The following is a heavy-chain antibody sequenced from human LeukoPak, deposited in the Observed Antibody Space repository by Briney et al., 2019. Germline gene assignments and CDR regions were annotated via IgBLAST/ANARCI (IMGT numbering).Heavy chain of an antibody. V-gene: IGHV1-46*01. CDR2: INPGGGST. CDR3: ARDPRGDGYNPDY. Sequence: ASVKVSCKASGYTFTTYYIHWVRQAPGQGPEWMGIINPGGGSTTYAQAFQGRVTMTRDTSTSTVYMELRSLRSEDTAVYYCARDPRGDGYNPDYWGQGTLVTVSS. J-gene: IGHJ4*02. D-gene: IGHD5-24*01. CDR1: GYTFTTYY.